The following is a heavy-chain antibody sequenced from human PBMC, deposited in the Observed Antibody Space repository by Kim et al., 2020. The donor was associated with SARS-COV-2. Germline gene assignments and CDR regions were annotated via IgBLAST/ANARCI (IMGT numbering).Heavy chain of an antibody. V-gene: IGHV3-30*18. Sequence: GGSLRLSCAASGFTFSSYGMHWVRQAPGKGLEWVAVISYDGSNKYYADSVKGRFTISRDNSKNTLYLQMNSLRAEDTAVYYCAKNSPIVYFDYWGQGTLVTVSS. J-gene: IGHJ4*02. CDR1: GFTFSSYG. CDR2: ISYDGSNK. CDR3: AKNSPIVYFDY. D-gene: IGHD1-26*01.